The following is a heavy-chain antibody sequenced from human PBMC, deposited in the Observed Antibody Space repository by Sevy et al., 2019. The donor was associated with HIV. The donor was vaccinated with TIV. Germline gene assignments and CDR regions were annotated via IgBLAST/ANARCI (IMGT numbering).Heavy chain of an antibody. CDR3: AKPLTEWLDCFDS. Sequence: GGSLGLSCEASGFTFSSYAMHWVRQAPGKGLEWVALILYDGSNQYYVDSVKGRFTISRDNSKNTVYLQMNSLTPEDTAVYYCAKPLTEWLDCFDSWGQGTPVTVSS. J-gene: IGHJ4*02. D-gene: IGHD6-19*01. V-gene: IGHV3-30*02. CDR2: ILYDGSNQ. CDR1: GFTFSSYA.